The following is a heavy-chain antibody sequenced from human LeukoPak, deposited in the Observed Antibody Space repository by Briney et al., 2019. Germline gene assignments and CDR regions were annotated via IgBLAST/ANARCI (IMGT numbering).Heavy chain of an antibody. J-gene: IGHJ3*02. CDR1: GYTFTGYD. CDR3: ARTSLGAFDI. Sequence: ASVKVSCKASGYTFTGYDINWVRQAPGQGLEWMGWMNPNSGNTGYAQKFQGRLTITRSTSISTAYMELSSLRSEDTAVYYCARTSLGAFDIWGQGTRVTVS. CDR2: MNPNSGNT. V-gene: IGHV1-8*03.